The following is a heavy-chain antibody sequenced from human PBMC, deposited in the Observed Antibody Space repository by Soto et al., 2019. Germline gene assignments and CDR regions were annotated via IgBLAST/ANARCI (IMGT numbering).Heavy chain of an antibody. Sequence: PSETLSLTCSVSGGSINSYYWSWIRQPPGKEPECIAYIYYSGSTNYNPSLRSRATISIDTSKIQFSLKLTSVTAADTAVYYCARRRHYGDFDSWGQGTLVTVSS. CDR1: GGSINSYY. V-gene: IGHV4-59*08. J-gene: IGHJ5*01. D-gene: IGHD4-17*01. CDR3: ARRRHYGDFDS. CDR2: IYYSGST.